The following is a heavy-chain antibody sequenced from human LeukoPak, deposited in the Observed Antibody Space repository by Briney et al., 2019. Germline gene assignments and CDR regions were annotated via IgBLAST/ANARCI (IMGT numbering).Heavy chain of an antibody. CDR2: ISWNSGSI. CDR1: GFTFDDYA. D-gene: IGHD2-15*01. Sequence: GRSLRLSCAASGFTFDDYAMHWVRQAPGKGLEWVSGISWNSGSIGYADSVKGRFTISRDNAKNSLYLQMNSLRAEDTALYYCAKDIRNCSGGSCYSYYYGMDVWGQGTTVTVSS. J-gene: IGHJ6*02. CDR3: AKDIRNCSGGSCYSYYYGMDV. V-gene: IGHV3-9*01.